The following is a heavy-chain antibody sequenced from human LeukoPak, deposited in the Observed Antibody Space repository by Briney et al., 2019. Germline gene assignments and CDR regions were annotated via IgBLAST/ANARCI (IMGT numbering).Heavy chain of an antibody. Sequence: GGSLRLSCAASGFIVTSNYMNWIRQAPGKGLEWVSVIYSSGSTYYADSVKGRFTISRDNSKNTLYLQMNSLRAEDTAIYYCARGIYGPNGAFDIWGQGTMVTVSS. CDR2: IYSSGST. D-gene: IGHD4-17*01. V-gene: IGHV3-53*01. CDR3: ARGIYGPNGAFDI. CDR1: GFIVTSNY. J-gene: IGHJ3*02.